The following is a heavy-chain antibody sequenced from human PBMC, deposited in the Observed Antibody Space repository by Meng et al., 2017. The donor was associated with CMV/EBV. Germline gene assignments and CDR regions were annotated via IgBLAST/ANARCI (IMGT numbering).Heavy chain of an antibody. J-gene: IGHJ4*02. CDR3: AREDACY. CDR1: GVTFSSYA. Sequence: QVQLVESGGGVVQPGRSLRLSCAASGVTFSSYAMHWVRQAPGKGLEWVAVISYDGSNKYYADSVKGRFTISRDNSKNTLYLQMNSLRAEDTAVYYCAREDACYWGQGTLVTVSS. V-gene: IGHV3-30-3*01. CDR2: ISYDGSNK.